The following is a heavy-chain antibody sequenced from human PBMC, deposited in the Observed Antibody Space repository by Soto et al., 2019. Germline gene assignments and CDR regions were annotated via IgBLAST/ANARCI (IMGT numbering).Heavy chain of an antibody. V-gene: IGHV3-23*01. D-gene: IGHD5-18*01. CDR3: AKDRGYSSDFDY. CDR1: GFIFSSHV. Sequence: ESGGGLVQPGGSLRLSCAASGFIFSSHVMNWVRQAPGKGLEGVSGISGSGGSTYYADSVKGRFTISRDNSKHTLYLQMNSLRAEDTAVYYCAKDRGYSSDFDYWGQGTLVTVSS. J-gene: IGHJ4*02. CDR2: ISGSGGST.